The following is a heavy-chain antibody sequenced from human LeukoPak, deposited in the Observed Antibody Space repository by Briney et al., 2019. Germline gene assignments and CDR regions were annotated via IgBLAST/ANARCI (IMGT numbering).Heavy chain of an antibody. J-gene: IGHJ4*02. V-gene: IGHV3-30-3*01. D-gene: IGHD6-13*01. Sequence: PGRSLRLSCAASGFIFSSYAMHWVRQAPGKGLEWVAVISYDGSNKYYTDSVKGRFNISRDNSKNTLYLQMSSLRAEDTAVYYCARDGSGIAAAGTDYWGQGTLVTVSS. CDR1: GFIFSSYA. CDR3: ARDGSGIAAAGTDY. CDR2: ISYDGSNK.